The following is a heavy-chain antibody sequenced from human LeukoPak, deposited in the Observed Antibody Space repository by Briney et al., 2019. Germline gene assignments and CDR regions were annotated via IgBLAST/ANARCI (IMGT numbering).Heavy chain of an antibody. J-gene: IGHJ4*02. D-gene: IGHD1-26*01. Sequence: ASVKVSCKASGGTFSSYAISWVRQAPGQGLEWMGGIIPIFGTANYAQKFQGRVTITADKPTSTAYMELSSLRSEDTAVYYCARAYSGSCAWDYWGQGTLVTVSS. CDR1: GGTFSSYA. CDR3: ARAYSGSCAWDY. CDR2: IIPIFGTA. V-gene: IGHV1-69*06.